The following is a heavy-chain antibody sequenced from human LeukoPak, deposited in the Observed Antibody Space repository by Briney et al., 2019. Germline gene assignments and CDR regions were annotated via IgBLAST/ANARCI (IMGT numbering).Heavy chain of an antibody. V-gene: IGHV1-2*02. CDR1: GYSFSDHY. Sequence: GASVKVSCKAPGYSFSDHYIHWVRQAPGQGRESMGWISPHNGDTNYEQMFQGRLTLTRDTSISTVYMEVSRLRSDDAAVYYCAREGTVRELDYWGQGTLVTVSS. J-gene: IGHJ1*01. CDR3: AREGTVRELDY. CDR2: ISPHNGDT. D-gene: IGHD3/OR15-3a*01.